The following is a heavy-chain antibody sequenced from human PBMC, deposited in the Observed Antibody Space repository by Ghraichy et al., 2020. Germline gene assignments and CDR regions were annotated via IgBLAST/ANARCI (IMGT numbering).Heavy chain of an antibody. Sequence: LSCTVSGGSISSGGYYWSWIRQHPGKGLEWIGYIYYSGSTYYNPSLKSRVTISVDTSKNQFSLKLSSVTAADTAVYYCARGKDIVLMVYASGDYFDYWGQGTLVTVSS. J-gene: IGHJ4*02. V-gene: IGHV4-31*03. CDR1: GGSISSGGYY. D-gene: IGHD2-8*01. CDR2: IYYSGST. CDR3: ARGKDIVLMVYASGDYFDY.